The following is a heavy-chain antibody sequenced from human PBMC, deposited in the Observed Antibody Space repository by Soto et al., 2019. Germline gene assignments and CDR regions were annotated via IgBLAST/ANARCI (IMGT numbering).Heavy chain of an antibody. CDR2: ISSDGSST. CDR1: GFTFRSYW. CDR3: ALKHSSSWAYFYYYMDV. Sequence: GSLSLSCAASGFTFRSYWMHWVRQAPGKGLAWVARISSDGSSTSYADSVKGRFTISRDNAKNTLYLQMNSLRAEDTAVYYCALKHSSSWAYFYYYMDVWGKGTTVTVSS. D-gene: IGHD6-13*01. V-gene: IGHV3-74*01. J-gene: IGHJ6*03.